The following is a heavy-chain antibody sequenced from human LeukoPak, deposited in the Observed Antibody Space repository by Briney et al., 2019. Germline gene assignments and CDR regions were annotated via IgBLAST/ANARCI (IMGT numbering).Heavy chain of an antibody. CDR3: ARDRAGSGWFGGFDI. CDR1: GFTFSSYW. CDR2: IKQDGSEK. D-gene: IGHD6-19*01. V-gene: IGHV3-7*03. J-gene: IGHJ3*02. Sequence: GGSQRLSCAASGFTFSSYWMSWVRQAPGKGLEWVANIKQDGSEKYYVDSVKGRFTISRDNAKNSLYLQMNSLRAEDTAVYYCARDRAGSGWFGGFDIWGQGTMVTVSS.